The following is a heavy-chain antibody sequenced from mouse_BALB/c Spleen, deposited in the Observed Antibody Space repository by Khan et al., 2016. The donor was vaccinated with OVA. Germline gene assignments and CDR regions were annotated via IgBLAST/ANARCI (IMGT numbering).Heavy chain of an antibody. J-gene: IGHJ2*01. CDR3: AKLRVFHFDY. V-gene: IGHV2-3*01. Sequence: QVQLKESGPGLVAPSQSLSITCTVSGFSLNSNGVSWVRQPPGKGLEWLGAIWGAGRLNYHSVIKSRLSISKDNYKSQVLLKLNSLQTDDTATYYCAKLRVFHFDYWGQGTTLTVSS. CDR1: GFSLNSNG. CDR2: IWGAGRL.